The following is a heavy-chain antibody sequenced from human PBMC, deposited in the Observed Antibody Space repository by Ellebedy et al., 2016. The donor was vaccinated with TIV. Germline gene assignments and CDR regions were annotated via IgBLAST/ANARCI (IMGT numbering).Heavy chain of an antibody. CDR1: GYTFTSYG. CDR2: ISAYNGNT. CDR3: ARDYGDYAEYYFDY. J-gene: IGHJ4*02. V-gene: IGHV1-18*04. Sequence: ASVKVSXKASGYTFTSYGISWVRQAPGQGLEWMGWISAYNGNTNYAQKLQGRVTMTTDTSTSTAYMELRSLRSDDTAVYYCARDYGDYAEYYFDYWGQGTLITVSS. D-gene: IGHD4-17*01.